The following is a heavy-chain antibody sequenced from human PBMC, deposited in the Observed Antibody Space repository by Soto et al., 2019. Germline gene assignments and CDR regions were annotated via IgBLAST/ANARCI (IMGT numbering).Heavy chain of an antibody. CDR1: GGSISSSSYY. CDR2: IYYSGST. Sequence: SETLSLTCTVSGGSISSSSYYWGWIRQPPGKGLEWIGSIYYSGSTYYNPSLKSRVTISVDTSKNQFSLKLSSVTAADTAVYYCARHRGPAKLEHFDYWGQGTLVTVSS. J-gene: IGHJ4*02. CDR3: ARHRGPAKLEHFDY. V-gene: IGHV4-39*01. D-gene: IGHD1-1*01.